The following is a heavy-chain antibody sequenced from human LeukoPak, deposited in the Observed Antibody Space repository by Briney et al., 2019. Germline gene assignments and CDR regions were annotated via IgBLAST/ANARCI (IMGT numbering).Heavy chain of an antibody. CDR2: INHSGIT. J-gene: IGHJ2*01. Sequence: SETLSLTCAVYGGSFSGYYWSWIRQSPGKGLEGIGEINHSGITNYNPSLKRRVTISVDTSKNQFSLKLNSVTAADTAVYYCARRRQYDSSLFWNFDLWGRGTLVTVSS. D-gene: IGHD6-6*01. CDR3: ARRRQYDSSLFWNFDL. CDR1: GGSFSGYY. V-gene: IGHV4-34*01.